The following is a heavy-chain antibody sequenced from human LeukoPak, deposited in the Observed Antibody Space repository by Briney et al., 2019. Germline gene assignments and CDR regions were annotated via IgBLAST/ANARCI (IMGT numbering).Heavy chain of an antibody. CDR1: GFIFSVYY. V-gene: IGHV3-11*05. Sequence: GGSLRLSCVPSGFIFSVYYMSWMRQAPGKGLEWISYISSSSSSTNYADSVKGRFTISRDNPKNSLYLLMNSLRAEDTAMYYCARDFIHTSGEAKYWGQGTLVTVSS. CDR3: ARDFIHTSGEAKY. D-gene: IGHD1-26*01. J-gene: IGHJ4*02. CDR2: ISSSSSST.